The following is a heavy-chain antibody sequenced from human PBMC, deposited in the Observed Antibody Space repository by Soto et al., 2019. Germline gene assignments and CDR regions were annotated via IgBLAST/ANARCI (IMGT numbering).Heavy chain of an antibody. CDR3: ARVQSGPFGGYYMDV. CDR1: GYTFTGYY. D-gene: IGHD2-15*01. CDR2: INPNSGGT. Sequence: ASVKVSCKASGYTFTGYYMHWVRQAPGQGLEWMGWINPNSGGTNYAQKFQGWVTMTRDTSISTAYMELSRLRSDDTAVYYCARVQSGPFGGYYMDVWGKGTTVTVSS. J-gene: IGHJ6*03. V-gene: IGHV1-2*04.